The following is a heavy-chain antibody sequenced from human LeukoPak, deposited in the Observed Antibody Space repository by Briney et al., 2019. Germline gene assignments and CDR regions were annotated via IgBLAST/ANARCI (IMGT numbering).Heavy chain of an antibody. D-gene: IGHD4-23*01. CDR3: ARTYGGNSAYFDY. CDR1: GGSISSGGYY. J-gene: IGHJ4*02. Sequence: SQTLSLTCTVSGGSISSGGYYWSWIRQHPGKGLEWIGYIYYSGSTYYNPSLKSRVTISVDTSKNQFSLKLSSVTAADTAVYYCARTYGGNSAYFDYWGQGTLVTVSS. CDR2: IYYSGST. V-gene: IGHV4-31*03.